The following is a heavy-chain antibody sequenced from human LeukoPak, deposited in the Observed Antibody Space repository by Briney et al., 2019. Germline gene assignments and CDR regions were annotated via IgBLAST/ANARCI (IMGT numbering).Heavy chain of an antibody. D-gene: IGHD3-22*01. J-gene: IGHJ4*02. Sequence: ASVKVSCKASGYTFTSYAMHWVRQAPGQRLEWMGWINAGNGNTKYSQKFQGRVTITRDTSASTAYMELSSLRSEDTAVYYCARVVGRSSGSSAPGYWGQGTLVTVPS. CDR1: GYTFTSYA. CDR2: INAGNGNT. CDR3: ARVVGRSSGSSAPGY. V-gene: IGHV1-3*01.